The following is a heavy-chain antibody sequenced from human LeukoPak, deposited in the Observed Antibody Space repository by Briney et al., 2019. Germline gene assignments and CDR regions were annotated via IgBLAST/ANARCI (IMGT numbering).Heavy chain of an antibody. J-gene: IGHJ6*02. D-gene: IGHD3-10*01. CDR1: GGSISSSNW. V-gene: IGHV4-4*02. CDR2: IYHSGST. Sequence: SETLSLTCAVSGGSISSSNWWSWVRQPPGKGLEWIGEIYHSGSTNYNPSLKSRVTIPVDKSKNQFSLKLSSVTAADTAVYYCARTPSSSWFGEYVNYGMDVWGQGTTVTVSS. CDR3: ARTPSSSWFGEYVNYGMDV.